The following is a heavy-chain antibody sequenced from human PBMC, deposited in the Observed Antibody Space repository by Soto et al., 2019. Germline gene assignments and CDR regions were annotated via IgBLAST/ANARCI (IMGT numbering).Heavy chain of an antibody. Sequence: EVQLLESGGGSVQPGGSLRLSCAASGFTFSSYAMHWVRRPPAKGLEWVSSISGSGGTAYYADSVKGRFSISRDSLVNTLYLQMNSLRAEDTAVYYCAKGRGQYWNFDYWGQGTLVTVSP. CDR1: GFTFSSYA. J-gene: IGHJ4*02. CDR2: ISGSGGTA. D-gene: IGHD2-8*02. V-gene: IGHV3-23*01. CDR3: AKGRGQYWNFDY.